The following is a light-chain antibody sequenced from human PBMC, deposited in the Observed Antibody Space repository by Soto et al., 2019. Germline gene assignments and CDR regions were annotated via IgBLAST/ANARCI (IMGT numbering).Light chain of an antibody. Sequence: QSVLTQPASVSGSPGQSITISCTGTSSDVGGYNSVSWYQQHPGKAPRLMIFEVSNRPSGVSNRFAGSKSGNTASLIISGLQAEDEADYYCSSYTSSSTRVFGGGTKLTVL. CDR3: SSYTSSSTRV. J-gene: IGLJ3*02. CDR1: SSDVGGYNS. V-gene: IGLV2-14*01. CDR2: EVS.